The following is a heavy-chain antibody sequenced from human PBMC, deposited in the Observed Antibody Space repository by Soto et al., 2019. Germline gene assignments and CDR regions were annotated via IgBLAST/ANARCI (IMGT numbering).Heavy chain of an antibody. CDR3: TTDVWPFRGGDY. CDR1: GFTFNNAW. Sequence: EVQLVESGGGLVKPGGSLRLSCAVSGFTFNNAWMNWVHQAPGKGPEWVGHIKSKTDGGTTDYGASVKGRFTISRDDSKNMLYLQINSLRTEDTAVYYCTTDVWPFRGGDYWGRGTLVTVSS. CDR2: IKSKTDGGTT. J-gene: IGHJ4*02. D-gene: IGHD2-8*01. V-gene: IGHV3-15*07.